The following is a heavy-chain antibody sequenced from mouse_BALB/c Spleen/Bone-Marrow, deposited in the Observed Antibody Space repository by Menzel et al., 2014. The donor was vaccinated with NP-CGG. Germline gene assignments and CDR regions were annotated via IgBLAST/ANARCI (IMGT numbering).Heavy chain of an antibody. CDR3: ARGSSYFDY. D-gene: IGHD1-1*01. Sequence: DVKLVESGGGLVKPGGSLKLSCAASGFTFSDYYMYWVRQTPEKRLEWVATISDGGSHTYYPDSVKGRFTISRDNAKNNLYLQMSSLKSEDTAMYHCARGSSYFDYWGQGTTLTVSS. CDR2: ISDGGSHT. V-gene: IGHV5-4*02. J-gene: IGHJ2*01. CDR1: GFTFSDYY.